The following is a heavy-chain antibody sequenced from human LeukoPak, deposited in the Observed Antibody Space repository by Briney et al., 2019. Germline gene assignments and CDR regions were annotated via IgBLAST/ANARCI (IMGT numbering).Heavy chain of an antibody. V-gene: IGHV4-61*02. CDR1: GGSINSGSYH. J-gene: IGHJ4*02. Sequence: SETLSLTCAVSGGSINSGSYHWSWIRQPAGKALEWIGRVDTTGSTNYNPSLKSRVTISVDTSKNQFSLKLSSVTAADTAVYYCARIVGATYYFDYWGQGTLVTVSS. CDR3: ARIVGATYYFDY. CDR2: VDTTGST. D-gene: IGHD1-26*01.